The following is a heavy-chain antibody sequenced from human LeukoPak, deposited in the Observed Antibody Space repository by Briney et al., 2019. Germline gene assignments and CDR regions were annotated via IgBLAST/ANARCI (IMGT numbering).Heavy chain of an antibody. Sequence: SVKVSCKASGYTFTSYGISWVRQAPGQGLEWMGGIIPIFGTANYAQKFQGRVTITTDESTSTAYMELSSLRSEDTAVYYCARVGARAPWGQGTLVTVSS. CDR2: IIPIFGTA. D-gene: IGHD1-26*01. J-gene: IGHJ5*02. CDR1: GYTFTSYG. CDR3: ARVGARAP. V-gene: IGHV1-69*05.